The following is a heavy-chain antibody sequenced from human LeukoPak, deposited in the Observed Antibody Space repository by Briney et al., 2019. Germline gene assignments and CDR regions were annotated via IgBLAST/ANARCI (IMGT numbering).Heavy chain of an antibody. Sequence: GESLKISCKGSGYSFTGYWIGWVRQMPGKGLEWMGIIYPGDSDTRYSPSFQGQVTISADKSISTAYLQWSSLKASDTAMYYCARYPVDDKERKYYYGMDVWGQGTTVTVSS. D-gene: IGHD1-1*01. CDR2: IYPGDSDT. J-gene: IGHJ6*02. V-gene: IGHV5-51*01. CDR3: ARYPVDDKERKYYYGMDV. CDR1: GYSFTGYW.